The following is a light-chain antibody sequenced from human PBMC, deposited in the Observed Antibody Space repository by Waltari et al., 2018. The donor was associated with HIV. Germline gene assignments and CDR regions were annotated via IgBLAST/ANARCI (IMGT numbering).Light chain of an antibody. CDR2: SNN. CDR1: SSNIGSNT. Sequence: QSVLTQPPSASGTPGQRVTISCSGSSSNIGSNTVNWYQQLPGTAPKLLIYSNNQRPSRVPDRFSGSKSGPSASLAISVLQSEDGADYYCAAWDDSLNGPVFGGGTKLTVL. CDR3: AAWDDSLNGPV. V-gene: IGLV1-44*01. J-gene: IGLJ3*02.